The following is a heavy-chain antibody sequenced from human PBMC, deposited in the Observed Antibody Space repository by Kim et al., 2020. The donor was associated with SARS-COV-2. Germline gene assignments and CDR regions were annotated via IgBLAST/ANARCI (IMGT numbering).Heavy chain of an antibody. J-gene: IGHJ6*02. Sequence: GGSLRLSCAASGFTVSSNYMSWVRQAPGEGLEGVSVSYSGGSTDYADSVKGRFTISRDNSKNTLYLQMNSLRAEDTAVYYCARDLGYYYGMDVWGQGTTVTVSS. V-gene: IGHV3-53*01. CDR3: ARDLGYYYGMDV. CDR1: GFTVSSNY. CDR2: SYSGGST. D-gene: IGHD3-16*01.